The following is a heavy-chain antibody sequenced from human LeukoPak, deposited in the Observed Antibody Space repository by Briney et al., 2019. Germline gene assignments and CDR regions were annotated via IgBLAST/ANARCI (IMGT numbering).Heavy chain of an antibody. CDR1: GFPFNSHW. D-gene: IGHD1-26*01. J-gene: IGHJ4*02. V-gene: IGHV3-74*01. CDR2: ISSDGSSR. CDR3: VYSGNYRFDY. Sequence: GGSLRLSCAASGFPFNSHWMHRVRQAPGKELVWVSRISSDGSSRSCADSVKGRFTISRGNAKNTLYLEMNSLRDEDTAIYYCVYSGNYRFDYWGQGTLVTVSS.